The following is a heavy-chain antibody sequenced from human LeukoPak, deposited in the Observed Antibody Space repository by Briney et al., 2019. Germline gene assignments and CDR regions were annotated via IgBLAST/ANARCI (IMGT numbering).Heavy chain of an antibody. J-gene: IGHJ6*01. CDR3: ARGPVDTAMVSYYDGMDV. Sequence: GGSLTLSCAASGFTFSSYAMHWVRQAPGKGLEWVAVIYYDGSNKYYADFAKGRFTIFRANSKNTLFLQMNILNADDTAVYYCARGPVDTAMVSYYDGMDVRGEGATVTVSS. CDR2: IYYDGSNK. D-gene: IGHD5-18*01. CDR1: GFTFSSYA. V-gene: IGHV3-30-3*01.